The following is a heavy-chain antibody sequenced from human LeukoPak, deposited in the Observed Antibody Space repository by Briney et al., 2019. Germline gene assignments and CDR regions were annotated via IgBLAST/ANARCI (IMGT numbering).Heavy chain of an antibody. Sequence: SEALSLTCTVSGGSISGYFWSWIRQPAGKGLEWIGRIYSSGSNNYNPSLKSRVTMSLDTSKNHFSLNLTSVTAADTAVYYCAREPTSGREPTSGRPLDYWGQGTLVTVSS. CDR2: IYSSGSN. D-gene: IGHD5-12*01. CDR1: GGSISGYF. V-gene: IGHV4-4*07. J-gene: IGHJ4*02. CDR3: AREPTSGREPTSGRPLDY.